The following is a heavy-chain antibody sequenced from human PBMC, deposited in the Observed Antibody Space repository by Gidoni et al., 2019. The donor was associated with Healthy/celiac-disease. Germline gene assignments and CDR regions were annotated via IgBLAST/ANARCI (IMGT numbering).Heavy chain of an antibody. CDR1: GFTFSSWG. Sequence: VQLVESGGGVVQPGRSLRLSCAASGFTFSSWGLPWVRQAPGKGLGWVAVISYDGSNKYYADSVKGRFTISRDNSKNTLYLQMNSLGAEDTAVYYGAKHQGSELRDAFDIWGQGTMVTVSS. V-gene: IGHV3-30*18. CDR3: AKHQGSELRDAFDI. J-gene: IGHJ3*02. CDR2: ISYDGSNK. D-gene: IGHD1-26*01.